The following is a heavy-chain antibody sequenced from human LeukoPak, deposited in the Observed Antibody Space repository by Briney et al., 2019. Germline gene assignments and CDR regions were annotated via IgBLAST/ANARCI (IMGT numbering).Heavy chain of an antibody. D-gene: IGHD3-10*01. V-gene: IGHV3-30*02. CDR3: AKDGLTRGDNWFDF. Sequence: GGSLRLSCAVSGFIFSSYWMSWVRQAPGKGLEWVAFIRYDGSDKSYADSVKGRFTTPRDNSKNTVYVQMNSLRAEDTAVYYCAKDGLTRGDNWFDFWGQGTLVTVSS. CDR2: IRYDGSDK. CDR1: GFIFSSYW. J-gene: IGHJ5*01.